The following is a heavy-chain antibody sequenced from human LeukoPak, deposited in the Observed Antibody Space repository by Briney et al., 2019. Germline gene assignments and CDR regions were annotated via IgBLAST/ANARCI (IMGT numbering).Heavy chain of an antibody. J-gene: IGHJ4*02. V-gene: IGHV4-59*10. Sequence: SETLSLTCAVYGGSFSGYYWSWIRQPAGKGLEWIGRIYTSGSTNYNPSLKSRVTISVDKSKNQFSLKLSSVTAADTAVYYCATIAVAGTIGDYWGQGLPVTVSS. CDR1: GGSFSGYY. D-gene: IGHD6-19*01. CDR3: ATIAVAGTIGDY. CDR2: IYTSGST.